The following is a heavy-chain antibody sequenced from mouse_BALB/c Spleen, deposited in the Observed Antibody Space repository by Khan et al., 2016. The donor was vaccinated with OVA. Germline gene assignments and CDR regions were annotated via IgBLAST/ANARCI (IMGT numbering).Heavy chain of an antibody. J-gene: IGHJ2*01. Sequence: EVELVESGGDLVKPGGSLRLSCAASGFTFSTYAMSWVRQFPDKRLELVATINSNGGSTYYPDSVKGRFTISRDNAKNTLYLQMSSLKSEDTAMYYCARMARTINWGQGTTLTVSS. V-gene: IGHV5-6-3*01. CDR2: INSNGGST. CDR1: GFTFSTYA. CDR3: ARMARTIN.